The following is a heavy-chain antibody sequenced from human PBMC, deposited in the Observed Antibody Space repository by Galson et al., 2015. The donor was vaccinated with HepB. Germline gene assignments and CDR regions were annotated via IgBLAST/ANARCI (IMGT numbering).Heavy chain of an antibody. Sequence: SVKVSCKASGYTFTSYDINWARQATGQGLEWMGWMNPNSGNTGYAQKFQGRVTMTRNTSISTAYMELSSLRSEDTAVYYCARDCSSTSCYMHYYYYYGMDVWGQGTTVTVSS. CDR2: MNPNSGNT. V-gene: IGHV1-8*01. D-gene: IGHD2-2*02. CDR3: ARDCSSTSCYMHYYYYYGMDV. J-gene: IGHJ6*02. CDR1: GYTFTSYD.